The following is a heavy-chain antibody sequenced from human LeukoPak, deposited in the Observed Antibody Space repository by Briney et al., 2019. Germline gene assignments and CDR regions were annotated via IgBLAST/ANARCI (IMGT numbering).Heavy chain of an antibody. V-gene: IGHV4-59*01. CDR2: IYSSGNT. CDR3: ARDPSTFYCDY. CDR1: GGSISSYY. Sequence: SETLSLTCTVSGGSISSYYWSWIRQPPGKGLEWIGYIYSSGNTDYNPSLKSRVTISVDTSKSQFSLKLSSVTAADTAIYYCARDPSTFYCDYWGQGALVTVSS. J-gene: IGHJ4*02.